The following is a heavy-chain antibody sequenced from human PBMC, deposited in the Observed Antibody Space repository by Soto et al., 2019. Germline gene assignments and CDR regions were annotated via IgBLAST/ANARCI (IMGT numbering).Heavy chain of an antibody. J-gene: IGHJ6*02. Sequence: QVQLQESGPGLVKPSETLSLTCTVSGGSISSYYWSWIRQPPGKGLEWIGYIYYSGRTNYNPSLKSRVTISVDTSKIQFSLKLSSVTAADTAVYYCARRPACSSSWYYGMDVWGQGTTVTVSS. CDR3: ARRPACSSSWYYGMDV. D-gene: IGHD6-13*01. CDR1: GGSISSYY. V-gene: IGHV4-59*08. CDR2: IYYSGRT.